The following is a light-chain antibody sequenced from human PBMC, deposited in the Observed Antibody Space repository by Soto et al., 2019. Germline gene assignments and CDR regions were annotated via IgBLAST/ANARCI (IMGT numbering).Light chain of an antibody. CDR2: DAS. CDR3: QQYNSYPST. V-gene: IGKV1-13*02. CDR1: QGLSHT. Sequence: PLTQSPSSLSASVGERATITCRASQGLSHTLAWYQQKPGQAPKLLIYDASSLESGVPSRLSGGGSGTDVTLTISSLQPDDFATDYCQQYNSYPSTFGEGTRVEIK. J-gene: IGKJ4*01.